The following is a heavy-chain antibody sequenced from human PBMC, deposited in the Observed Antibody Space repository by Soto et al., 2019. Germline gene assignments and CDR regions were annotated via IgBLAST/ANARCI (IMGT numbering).Heavy chain of an antibody. CDR2: IYWDDDK. Sequence: QITLKESGPTLVKPTQTLTLTCTSSGFSLSTSGVGVGWIRQPPGKALEWLALIYWDDDKRYSPSLKSRLTIPKDTAKGLVMLTVSSIEPADTALLFSTRLFTAAAGHFCYWGQRTLVPVSA. D-gene: IGHD6-13*01. J-gene: IGHJ4*02. V-gene: IGHV2-5*02. CDR1: GFSLSTSGVG. CDR3: TRLFTAAAGHFCY.